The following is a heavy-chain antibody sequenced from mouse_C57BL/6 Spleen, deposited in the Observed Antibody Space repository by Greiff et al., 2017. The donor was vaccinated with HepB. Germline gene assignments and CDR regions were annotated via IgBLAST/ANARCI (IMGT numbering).Heavy chain of an antibody. V-gene: IGHV14-2*01. J-gene: IGHJ1*03. CDR3: ARDGSRDV. CDR1: GFNIKDYY. D-gene: IGHD1-1*01. Sequence: VQLQQSGAELVKPGASVKLSCTASGFNIKDYYMHWVKQRTEQGLEWIGRIDPEDGETKYAPTFQGKATITADTSSNTAYLQLRSLTSEDTAVYYCARDGSRDVWGTGTTVTVSS. CDR2: IDPEDGET.